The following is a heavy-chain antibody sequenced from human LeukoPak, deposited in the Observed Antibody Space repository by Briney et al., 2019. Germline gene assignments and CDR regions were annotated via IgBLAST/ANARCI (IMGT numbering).Heavy chain of an antibody. CDR2: IYYSGST. J-gene: IGHJ4*02. CDR3: ARGGGVTYYDSTGYLWYFDY. Sequence: SETLSLTCTVSGGSISSNYWSWIRQPPGKGLEWLGYIYYSGSTNSNPSLKSRVTISVDTSKNQFSLKLSSVTAADTAVYYCARGGGVTYYDSTGYLWYFDYWGQGTLVTVSS. CDR1: GGSISSNY. D-gene: IGHD3-22*01. V-gene: IGHV4-59*01.